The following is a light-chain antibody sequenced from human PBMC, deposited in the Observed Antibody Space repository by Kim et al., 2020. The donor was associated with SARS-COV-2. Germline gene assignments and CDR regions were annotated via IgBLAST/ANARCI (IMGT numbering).Light chain of an antibody. CDR2: GAS. Sequence: EIVLTQSPGTLSLSPGERATLSCRASQSVSSSYLAWYQQKPGQAPRLPIYGASSRATGIPDRFSGSGSGTDFTLTISRLEPEDFAMYYCQQYGSSLWTFGQGTKVDIK. V-gene: IGKV3-20*01. CDR3: QQYGSSLWT. J-gene: IGKJ1*01. CDR1: QSVSSSY.